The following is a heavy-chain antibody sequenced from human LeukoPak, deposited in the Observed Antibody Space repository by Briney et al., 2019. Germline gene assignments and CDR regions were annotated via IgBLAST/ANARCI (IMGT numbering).Heavy chain of an antibody. CDR2: IGGLGDRI. Sequence: GRSLRLSCAASGFTFDDYAMNWVRQAPGKGLERVSGIGGLGDRIYYADSVRGRFNISRDNSKNTLYLYMNSLRDEDTAIYYCAQDGAWLRFDSWGQGTLVTVSS. J-gene: IGHJ4*02. D-gene: IGHD5-12*01. CDR1: GFTFDDYA. V-gene: IGHV3-23*01. CDR3: AQDGAWLRFDS.